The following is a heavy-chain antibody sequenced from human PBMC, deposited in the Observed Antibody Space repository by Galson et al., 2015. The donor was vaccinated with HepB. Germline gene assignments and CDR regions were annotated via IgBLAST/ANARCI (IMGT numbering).Heavy chain of an antibody. Sequence: QSGAEVKKPGESLKISCEGSGYKFTNYWIGWVRQMPGKGLEWMGILSPGDSDTRYRPSFQGQVTMSVDKSNSTAYLQWSGLRASDTAMYYCARHRDGYNYFFDYWGQGTLVTVSS. CDR2: LSPGDSDT. V-gene: IGHV5-51*01. CDR3: ARHRDGYNYFFDY. J-gene: IGHJ4*02. D-gene: IGHD5-24*01. CDR1: GYKFTNYW.